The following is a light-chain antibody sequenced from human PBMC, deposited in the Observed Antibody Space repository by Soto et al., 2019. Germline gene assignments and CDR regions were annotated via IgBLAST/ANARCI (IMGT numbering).Light chain of an antibody. Sequence: QSVLTQPASVSGSPGQSMTISWTGTSSDIGAHDDVSWYQQHPGKVPKLLIYGVTDRPSGISNRFSGSKSGNVASLTISGLQAEDEADYYCCSYTSDLTPYVFGTGTKVTVL. V-gene: IGLV2-14*03. CDR3: CSYTSDLTPYV. CDR2: GVT. J-gene: IGLJ1*01. CDR1: SSDIGAHDD.